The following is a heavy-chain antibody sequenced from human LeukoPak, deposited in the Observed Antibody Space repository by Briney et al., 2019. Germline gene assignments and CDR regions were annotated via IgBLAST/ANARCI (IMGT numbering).Heavy chain of an antibody. CDR1: GFTFSNYW. Sequence: GGSLRLSCASSGFTFSNYWMSWVRQAPGKGLEWVANIKEDGSEKDYVDSVKGRFTISRDNAKNSLYLQMNSLRAEDTAIYYCARDWGAAGLWDYWGQGTPVTVSS. CDR3: ARDWGAAGLWDY. CDR2: IKEDGSEK. D-gene: IGHD6-13*01. J-gene: IGHJ4*02. V-gene: IGHV3-7*05.